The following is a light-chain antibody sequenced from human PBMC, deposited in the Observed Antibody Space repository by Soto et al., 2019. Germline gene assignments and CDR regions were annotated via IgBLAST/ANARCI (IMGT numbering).Light chain of an antibody. Sequence: EIVLTQSPGTLSLSPGERATLSCRASQIVSRNYLAWYQQKAGQAPRLLIYDAASRATGIPDRFSGSGSGTDFSLTISRLEPEDVAVYYCQQYGNTPRVTFGGGTKVEIK. J-gene: IGKJ4*01. CDR3: QQYGNTPRVT. CDR2: DAA. CDR1: QIVSRNY. V-gene: IGKV3-20*01.